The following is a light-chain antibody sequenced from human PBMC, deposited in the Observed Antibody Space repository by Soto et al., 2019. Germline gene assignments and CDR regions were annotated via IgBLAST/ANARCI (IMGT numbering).Light chain of an antibody. J-gene: IGKJ4*01. CDR2: DAS. CDR1: QSVSSY. V-gene: IGKV3-11*01. CDR3: QQRSNWPSLS. Sequence: EIVLTQSPATLSLSPGERATLSCRASQSVSSYVAWYQQKPGQAPRLLIYDASNRATGIPARFSGSGSGTDFTLTISSLEPEAFAVYYCQQRSNWPSLSFGGGTKVAIK.